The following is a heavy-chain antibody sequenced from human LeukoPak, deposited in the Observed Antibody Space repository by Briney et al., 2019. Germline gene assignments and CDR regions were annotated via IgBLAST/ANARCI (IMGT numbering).Heavy chain of an antibody. V-gene: IGHV3-30*18. Sequence: PGGSLRLSCAASGFTFSSYGMHWVRQAPGKGLEWVAVISYDGSNKYYADSVKGRFTISRDNSKNTLYLQMNSLRAEDTAVYYCAKLCSGYSYDHGDYYYYMDVWGKGTTVTVSS. CDR2: ISYDGSNK. CDR1: GFTFSSYG. J-gene: IGHJ6*03. CDR3: AKLCSGYSYDHGDYYYYMDV. D-gene: IGHD3-22*01.